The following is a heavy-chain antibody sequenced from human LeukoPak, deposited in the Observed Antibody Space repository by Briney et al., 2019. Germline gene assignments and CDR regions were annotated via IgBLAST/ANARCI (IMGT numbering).Heavy chain of an antibody. V-gene: IGHV3-21*01. Sequence: PGGSLRLSCAASGFTFSSYSMNWVRQALGGGLEWVSSISSSSSYIYYADSVKGRFTISRDNAKNSLYLQMNSLRAEDTAVYYCARDNYGDYIIDYWGQGTLVTVSS. CDR2: ISSSSSYI. J-gene: IGHJ4*02. CDR3: ARDNYGDYIIDY. D-gene: IGHD4-17*01. CDR1: GFTFSSYS.